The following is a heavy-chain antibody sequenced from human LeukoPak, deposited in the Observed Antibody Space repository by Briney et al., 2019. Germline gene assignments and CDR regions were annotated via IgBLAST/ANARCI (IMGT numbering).Heavy chain of an antibody. CDR1: GFTFSSYG. V-gene: IGHV3-30*02. Sequence: GGSLRLSCAASGFTFSSYGMHWVRQAPGKGLEWVAFIRYDGSNKYYADSVKGRFTISRDNSKNTLYLQMNSLRAEDTAVYYCARALGSYSGFDYWGQGTLVTVSS. CDR2: IRYDGSNK. J-gene: IGHJ4*02. D-gene: IGHD1-26*01. CDR3: ARALGSYSGFDY.